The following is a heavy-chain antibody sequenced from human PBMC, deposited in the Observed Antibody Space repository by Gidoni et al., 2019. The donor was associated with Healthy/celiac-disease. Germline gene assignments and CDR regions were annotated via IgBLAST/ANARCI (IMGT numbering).Heavy chain of an antibody. Sequence: EVQLVESGGGLVQPGGSLNLSCAASGFTFSGSAMHWVRQASGKGLEWVGRIRSKANSYATAYAASVKGRFTISRDDSKNTAYLQMNSLKTEDTAVYYCFVCNSCSSYYYYYMDVWGKGTTVTVSS. CDR3: FVCNSCSSYYYYYMDV. CDR1: GFTFSGSA. V-gene: IGHV3-73*02. D-gene: IGHD6-6*01. J-gene: IGHJ6*03. CDR2: IRSKANSYAT.